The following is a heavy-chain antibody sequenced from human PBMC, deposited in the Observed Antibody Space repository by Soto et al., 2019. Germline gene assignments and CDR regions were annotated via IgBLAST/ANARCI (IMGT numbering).Heavy chain of an antibody. J-gene: IGHJ4*02. Sequence: PGGSLRLSCAASGFTFSSYGMHWVRQAPGKGLEWVAVISYDGSNKYYADSVKGRFTISRDNSKNTLYLQMNSLRAEDTAVYYCAKDQEYSYGHFDYWGQGTLVTVSS. CDR3: AKDQEYSYGHFDY. CDR1: GFTFSSYG. CDR2: ISYDGSNK. V-gene: IGHV3-30*18. D-gene: IGHD5-18*01.